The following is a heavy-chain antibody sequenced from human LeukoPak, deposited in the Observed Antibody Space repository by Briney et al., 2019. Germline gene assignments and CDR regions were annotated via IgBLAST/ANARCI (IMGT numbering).Heavy chain of an antibody. CDR3: ARDRVSRLTTVTTQPTFDY. J-gene: IGHJ4*02. CDR1: GFNFSTYE. D-gene: IGHD4-17*01. CDR2: ISISGTTT. V-gene: IGHV3-48*03. Sequence: PGGSLRLSCAASGFNFSTYEMNWVRQAPGKGLEWISYISISGTTTYYADSAKGRFSISRDNAKSSLYLQMNNLRADDSGFYFCARDRVSRLTTVTTQPTFDYWGQGALVTVSS.